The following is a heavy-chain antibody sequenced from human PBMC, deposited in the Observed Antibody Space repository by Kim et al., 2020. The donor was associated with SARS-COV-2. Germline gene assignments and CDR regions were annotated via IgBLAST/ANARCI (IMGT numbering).Heavy chain of an antibody. CDR3: ARDSPALLWFGEFDY. V-gene: IGHV1-18*01. Sequence: ASVKVSCKASGYTFTSYGISWVRQAPGQGLEWMGWISAYNGNTNYAQKLQGRVTMTTDTSTSTAYMELRSLRSDDTAVYYCARDSPALLWFGEFDYWGQGTLVTVSS. J-gene: IGHJ4*02. D-gene: IGHD3-10*01. CDR2: ISAYNGNT. CDR1: GYTFTSYG.